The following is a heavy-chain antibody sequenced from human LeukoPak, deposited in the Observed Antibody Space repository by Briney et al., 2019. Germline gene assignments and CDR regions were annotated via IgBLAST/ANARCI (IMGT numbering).Heavy chain of an antibody. CDR2: IRSKANSYAT. D-gene: IGHD3-22*01. CDR1: GFTFSGSA. Sequence: GGSLRLSCAASGFTFSGSAMHWVRQASGKGLEWVGRIRSKANSYATAYAASVKGRFTISRDDSKNTAYLQMNSLKTEDTAVYYCTTVSAYYDSSGYDWWGQGTLVTVSS. V-gene: IGHV3-73*01. J-gene: IGHJ4*02. CDR3: TTVSAYYDSSGYDW.